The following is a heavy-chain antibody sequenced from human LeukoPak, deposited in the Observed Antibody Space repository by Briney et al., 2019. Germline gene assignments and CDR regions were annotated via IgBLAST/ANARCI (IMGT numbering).Heavy chain of an antibody. CDR2: IIPIFGTA. V-gene: IGHV1-69*05. J-gene: IGHJ4*02. CDR1: GGTFSSYA. D-gene: IGHD1-26*01. Sequence: SVKVSCKASGGTFSSYAISWVRQAPGQGLEWMGGIIPIFGTANYVQKFQGRVTITTDESTSTAYMELSSLRSEDTAVYYCARSRFATVGATYYYDYWGQGTLVTVSS. CDR3: ARSRFATVGATYYYDY.